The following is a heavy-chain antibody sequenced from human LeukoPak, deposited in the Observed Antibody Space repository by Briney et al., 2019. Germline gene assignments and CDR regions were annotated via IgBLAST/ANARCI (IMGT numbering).Heavy chain of an antibody. CDR3: ARQFRDSSGYYSYYFDY. CDR2: IYPGDSDT. CDR1: GYSFTTYW. V-gene: IGHV5-51*01. J-gene: IGHJ4*02. Sequence: GESLKISCKGSGYSFTTYWIGWVRQMPGRNLEWMGTIYPGDSDTRYSPSFQGQVTISADKSISTAYLQWSSLKASDTAMYYCARQFRDSSGYYSYYFDYWGQGTLVTVSS. D-gene: IGHD3-22*01.